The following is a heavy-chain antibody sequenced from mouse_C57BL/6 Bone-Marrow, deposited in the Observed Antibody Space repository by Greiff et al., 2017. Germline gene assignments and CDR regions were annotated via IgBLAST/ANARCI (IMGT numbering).Heavy chain of an antibody. J-gene: IGHJ3*01. CDR2: IDPANGNT. V-gene: IGHV14-3*01. D-gene: IGHD2-2*01. CDR1: GFNIKNTY. Sequence: DVKLQESVAELVRPGASVKLSCTASGFNIKNTYMHWVKQRPEQGLEWIGRIDPANGNTKYAPKFQGKATITADTSSNTAYLQLSSLTSEDTAIXYCARSGLLWFPWFAYWGQGTLVTVSA. CDR3: ARSGLLWFPWFAY.